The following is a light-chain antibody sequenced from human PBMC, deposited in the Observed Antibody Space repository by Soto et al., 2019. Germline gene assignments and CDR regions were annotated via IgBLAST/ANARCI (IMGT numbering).Light chain of an antibody. V-gene: IGKV3-20*01. Sequence: EIVLTQSPGTLSLSPGERATLSCRASQSIRSHYLAWYQQKPGQAPRLLISGAHNRAPGIPDRFSGSESVTDFTLRISRLEPEDFAVYYCKKYGSSVTFGQGTKVAIK. CDR1: QSIRSHY. J-gene: IGKJ1*01. CDR3: KKYGSSVT. CDR2: GAH.